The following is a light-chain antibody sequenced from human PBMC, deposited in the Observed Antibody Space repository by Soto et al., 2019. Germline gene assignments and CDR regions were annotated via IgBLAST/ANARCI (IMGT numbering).Light chain of an antibody. CDR1: QTVRNNY. CDR2: DAS. V-gene: IGKV3-20*01. Sequence: EVALTQSPATLSLSPGERATLSCRASQTVRNNYLAWYQQKPGQAPRLLIYDASSRATGIPDRFSGSGSGTDFTLTISRLEPEDFAVYYCQQYDSSPKTFGQGTKVDI. CDR3: QQYDSSPKT. J-gene: IGKJ1*01.